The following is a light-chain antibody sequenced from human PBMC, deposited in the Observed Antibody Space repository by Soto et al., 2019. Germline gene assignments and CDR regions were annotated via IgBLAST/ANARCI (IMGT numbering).Light chain of an antibody. CDR2: DVI. J-gene: IGLJ1*01. V-gene: IGLV2-14*03. Sequence: QSALTQPASVSGSPGQSITISCIGTSGDVGAYNYVSWYQHHPGEAPKLIMYDVISRPSGVSNRFSGSKSGNTASLTISGLQAEDEADYYCSSYTTINTRVFGTGTKVTVL. CDR3: SSYTTINTRV. CDR1: SGDVGAYNY.